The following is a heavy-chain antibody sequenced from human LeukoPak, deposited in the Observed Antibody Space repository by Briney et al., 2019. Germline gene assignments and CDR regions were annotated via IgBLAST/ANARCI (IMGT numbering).Heavy chain of an antibody. J-gene: IGHJ4*02. CDR3: ARVAYDSSGYYGD. Sequence: GSLRLSCAASGFNFSRYSMNWVRQAPGKGLEWVSSISSSSSYIYYADSVKGRFTISRDNAKNSLFLQMTSLRVEDTAVYYCARVAYDSSGYYGDWGQGTQVTVSS. V-gene: IGHV3-21*01. CDR2: ISSSSSYI. CDR1: GFNFSRYS. D-gene: IGHD3-22*01.